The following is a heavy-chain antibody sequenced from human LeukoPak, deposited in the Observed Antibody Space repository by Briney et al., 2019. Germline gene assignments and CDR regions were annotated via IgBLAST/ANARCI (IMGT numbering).Heavy chain of an antibody. D-gene: IGHD3-10*01. V-gene: IGHV3-23*01. J-gene: IGHJ4*02. CDR2: ISGSGGST. CDR1: GFTFSSYA. CDR3: ASILWFGESKIDY. Sequence: GGSLRLSCAASGFTFSSYAMSWVRQAPGKGLEWVSAISGSGGSTYYADSVKGRFTISRDNSKNTLYLQMNSLRAEDTAVYYCASILWFGESKIDYWGQGTLVTVSS.